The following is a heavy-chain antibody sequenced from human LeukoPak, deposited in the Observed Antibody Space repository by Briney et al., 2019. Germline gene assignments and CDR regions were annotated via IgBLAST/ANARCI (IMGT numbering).Heavy chain of an antibody. Sequence: HPGGSLRLSCAASGFTFDDYAMHWVRQAPGKGLEWVSGTSWNSGSIGYADSVKGRFTISRDNAKNSLYLQMNSLRAEDTALYYCAKDSSGYYYDGMDVWGQGTTVTVSS. CDR2: TSWNSGSI. J-gene: IGHJ6*02. V-gene: IGHV3-9*01. CDR1: GFTFDDYA. CDR3: AKDSSGYYYDGMDV. D-gene: IGHD3-22*01.